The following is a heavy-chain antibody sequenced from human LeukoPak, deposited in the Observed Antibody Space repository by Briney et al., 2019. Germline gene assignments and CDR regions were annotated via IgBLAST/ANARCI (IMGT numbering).Heavy chain of an antibody. CDR3: ARDVQDYYDSSGFAY. J-gene: IGHJ4*02. D-gene: IGHD3-22*01. CDR1: GFTFSNYG. Sequence: PGGSLRLSCAASGFTFSNYGMHWVRQAPGNGLEWVAVIWLDGTNKYYADSVKGRFTISRDNSKNTLYLQMNSLRAEDTAVYYCARDVQDYYDSSGFAYWGQGTLVTVAS. CDR2: IWLDGTNK. V-gene: IGHV3-33*01.